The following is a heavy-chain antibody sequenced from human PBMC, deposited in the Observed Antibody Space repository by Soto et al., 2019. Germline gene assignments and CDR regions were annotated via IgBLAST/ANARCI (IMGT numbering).Heavy chain of an antibody. J-gene: IGHJ4*02. CDR2: IYWDGTK. D-gene: IGHD2-2*01. Sequence: QITLKESGPTVVKPTQTLTLTCTFSGFSISTNGMGVGWIRQPPGEALEWLALIYWDGTKYYSPSLKTRLTITKDTSENQVVLTMTNMDPMDTATYFCARRPTINTNWYYFDSWGQGTLVTVSS. CDR3: ARRPTINTNWYYFDS. CDR1: GFSISTNGMG. V-gene: IGHV2-5*02.